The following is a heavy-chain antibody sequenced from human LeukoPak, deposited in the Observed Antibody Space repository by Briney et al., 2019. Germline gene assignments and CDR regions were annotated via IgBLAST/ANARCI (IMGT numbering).Heavy chain of an antibody. CDR1: GFTFSDYY. V-gene: IGHV3-11*01. Sequence: GGSLRLSCAASGFTFSDYYMSWIRQAPGKGLEWVSYISSSGSTIYYADSVKGRFTISRDNAKNSLYLQMNSLRAEDTAVYYCAIRREGNMAWGDGMDVWGHGTTVTVSS. D-gene: IGHD3-16*01. CDR2: ISSSGSTI. CDR3: AIRREGNMAWGDGMDV. J-gene: IGHJ6*02.